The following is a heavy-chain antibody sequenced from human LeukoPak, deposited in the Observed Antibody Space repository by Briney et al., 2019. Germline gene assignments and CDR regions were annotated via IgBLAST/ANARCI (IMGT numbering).Heavy chain of an antibody. CDR3: ARGRLQYFDWAYEYYFDY. D-gene: IGHD3-9*01. Sequence: SETLSLTCTVSGGSISSYYWSWIRQPPGKGLEWIGYIYYSGSTNYNPSLKSRVTISVDTSKNQFSLKLSSVTAADTAVYYCARGRLQYFDWAYEYYFDYWGQGTLVTVSS. CDR1: GGSISSYY. V-gene: IGHV4-59*01. J-gene: IGHJ4*02. CDR2: IYYSGST.